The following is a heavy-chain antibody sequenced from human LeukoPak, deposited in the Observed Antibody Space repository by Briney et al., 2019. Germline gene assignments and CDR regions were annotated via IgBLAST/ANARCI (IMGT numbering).Heavy chain of an antibody. J-gene: IGHJ6*02. Sequence: ASVKVSCKASGYTFTSYDINWVRQATGQGLEWMGWMNPNSGNTGYAQKFQGRVTMTRNTSISTAYMELSSLRSEDTAVYYCARGIKFALLWSDPLYGMDVWGQGTTVTVSS. CDR3: ARGIKFALLWSDPLYGMDV. CDR2: MNPNSGNT. CDR1: GYTFTSYD. V-gene: IGHV1-8*01. D-gene: IGHD3-10*01.